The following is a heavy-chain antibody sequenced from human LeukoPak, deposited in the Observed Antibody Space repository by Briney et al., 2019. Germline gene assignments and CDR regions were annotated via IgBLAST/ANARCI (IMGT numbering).Heavy chain of an antibody. D-gene: IGHD1-26*01. V-gene: IGHV3-73*01. CDR1: GLTFSGSS. Sequence: GGSLSLSCAASGLTFSGSSTHWVSHASGKGRGWGGRIRSKANSYATAYAASVKGRFTISRDDTKNTAYLQMNSLKTEETAVYYCTRHGIVGDFDYWGQGTLVTVSS. CDR2: IRSKANSYAT. J-gene: IGHJ4*02. CDR3: TRHGIVGDFDY.